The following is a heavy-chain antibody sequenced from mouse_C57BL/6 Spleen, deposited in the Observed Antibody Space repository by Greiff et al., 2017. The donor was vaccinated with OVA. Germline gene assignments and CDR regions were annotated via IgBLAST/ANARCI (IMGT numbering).Heavy chain of an antibody. Sequence: QVQLQQPGAELVRPGSSVKLSCKASGYTFTSYWMDWVKQRPGQGLEWIGNIYPSDSETHYHQNFKDKATMTVDKSSSTAYLQLSSLTSEDSAVYYCARVGLGRRNFDYWGQGTTLTVAS. CDR2: IYPSDSET. D-gene: IGHD4-1*01. CDR1: GYTFTSYW. CDR3: ARVGLGRRNFDY. J-gene: IGHJ2*01. V-gene: IGHV1-61*01.